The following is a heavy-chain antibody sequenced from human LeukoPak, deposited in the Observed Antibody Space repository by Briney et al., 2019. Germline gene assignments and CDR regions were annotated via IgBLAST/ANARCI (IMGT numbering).Heavy chain of an antibody. J-gene: IGHJ4*02. Sequence: PSETLSLTCAVYGGSFSGYYWSWIRQPPGKGLEWIGEINHSGSTNYNPSLKSRVTISVDTSKNQFSLKLSSVTAADTAVYYCARAWYYYDSSGYSYDYWGQGTLVTVSS. CDR3: ARAWYYYDSSGYSYDY. CDR2: INHSGST. V-gene: IGHV4-34*01. D-gene: IGHD3-22*01. CDR1: GGSFSGYY.